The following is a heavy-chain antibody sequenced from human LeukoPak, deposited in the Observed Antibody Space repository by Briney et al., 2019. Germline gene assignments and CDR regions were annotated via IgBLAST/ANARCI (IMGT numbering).Heavy chain of an antibody. J-gene: IGHJ4*02. CDR1: GYTFTLYA. Sequence: VASVKVSCKASGYTFTLYAINWVRQAPGQGLEWMGWINTNTGNPTYAQGFTGRLVFSLDTSVSTTYLQISSLKAEDTAVYYCARDPPSNYDLWSGSRAWGQGTLVTVSS. D-gene: IGHD3-3*01. CDR2: INTNTGNP. CDR3: ARDPPSNYDLWSGSRA. V-gene: IGHV7-4-1*02.